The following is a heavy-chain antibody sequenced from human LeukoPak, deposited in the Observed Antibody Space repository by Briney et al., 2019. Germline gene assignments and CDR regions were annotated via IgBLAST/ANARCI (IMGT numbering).Heavy chain of an antibody. J-gene: IGHJ6*02. CDR3: ARGSAVAATNYGMDV. CDR2: INHSGST. CDR1: GGSFSGYY. D-gene: IGHD6-19*01. V-gene: IGHV4-34*01. Sequence: PSETLSLTCAVYGGSFSGYYWSWIRQPPGKGLEWIGEINHSGSTNYNPSLKSRVTMSVDKSKNQFSLKLSSVTAADTAVYYCARGSAVAATNYGMDVWGQGTTVTVSS.